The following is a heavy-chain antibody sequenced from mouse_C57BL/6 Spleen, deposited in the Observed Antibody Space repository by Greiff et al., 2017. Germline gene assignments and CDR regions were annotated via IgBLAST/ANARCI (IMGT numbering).Heavy chain of an antibody. D-gene: IGHD1-1*01. CDR2: ISYSGST. CDR3: AREDTTWYFDV. V-gene: IGHV3-1*01. CDR1: GYSITSGYD. J-gene: IGHJ1*03. Sequence: EVHLVESGPGMVKPSQSLSLTCTVTGYSITSGYDWHWIRPFPGNKLEWMGYISYSGSTNYNPSLKSRISITHDTSKNHFFLKLNSVTTEDTATYYCAREDTTWYFDVWGTGTTVTVSS.